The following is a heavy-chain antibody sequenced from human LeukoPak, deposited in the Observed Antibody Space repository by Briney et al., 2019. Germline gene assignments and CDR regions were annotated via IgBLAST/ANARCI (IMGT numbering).Heavy chain of an antibody. Sequence: GGSLRLSCAASGFTFSSYGMHWVRQAPGKGLGWVAVIWYDGSNKYYADSVRGRFTISRDNSKNTLYLQMNRLRAEDTAVYYCAKTPSSGSYYLFDYWGQGTLVTVSS. J-gene: IGHJ4*02. CDR1: GFTFSSYG. CDR3: AKTPSSGSYYLFDY. CDR2: IWYDGSNK. V-gene: IGHV3-33*06. D-gene: IGHD1-26*01.